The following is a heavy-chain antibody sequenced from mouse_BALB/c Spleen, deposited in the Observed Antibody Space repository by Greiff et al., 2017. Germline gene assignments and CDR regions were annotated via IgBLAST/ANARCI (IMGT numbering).Heavy chain of an antibody. D-gene: IGHD2-1*01. CDR1: GYTFTSYW. J-gene: IGHJ4*01. Sequence: QVQLQQSGAELARPGASVKLSCKASGYTFTSYWMQWVKQRPGQGLEWIGAIYPGDGDTRYTQKFKGKATLTADKSSSTAYMQLSSLTSEDSAVYYCARSSGNFLFYAMDYWGQGTSVTVSS. CDR3: ARSSGNFLFYAMDY. CDR2: IYPGDGDT. V-gene: IGHV1-87*01.